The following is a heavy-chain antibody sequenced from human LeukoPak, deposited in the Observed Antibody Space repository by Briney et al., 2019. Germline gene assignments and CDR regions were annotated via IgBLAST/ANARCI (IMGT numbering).Heavy chain of an antibody. CDR3: ARSPFRGDYVDY. Sequence: PETLSLTCAVYGGSFSGYYWSWIRQPPGKGLEWIGEINHSGSTNYNPSLKSRVTISVDTSKNQFSLKLSSVTAADTAVYYCARSPFRGDYVDYWGQGTLVTVSS. D-gene: IGHD2/OR15-2a*01. CDR1: GGSFSGYY. CDR2: INHSGST. J-gene: IGHJ4*02. V-gene: IGHV4-34*01.